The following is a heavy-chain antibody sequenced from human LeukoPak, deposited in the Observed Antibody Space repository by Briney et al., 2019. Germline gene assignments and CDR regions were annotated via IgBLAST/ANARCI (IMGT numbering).Heavy chain of an antibody. V-gene: IGHV3-23*01. Sequence: PGGSLRLSCAASGFTFSTYTMYWVRHPPGKRLEWVSIIGNNGGGIHYADSVKGRFTISRDNFKNALYLQMNSVRAEDTAKYYCLVVVTGGSSQHWGQGTEVTVSS. D-gene: IGHD3-22*01. J-gene: IGHJ1*01. CDR3: LVVVTGGSSQH. CDR1: GFTFSTYT. CDR2: IGNNGGGI.